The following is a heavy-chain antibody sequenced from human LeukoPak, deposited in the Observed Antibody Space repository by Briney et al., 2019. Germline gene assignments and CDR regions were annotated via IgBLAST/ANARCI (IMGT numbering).Heavy chain of an antibody. V-gene: IGHV3-23*01. D-gene: IGHD1-26*01. Sequence: GSLRLSCAASGFTFSSYAMTWVRQAPGKGLEWVSAITGGGDTTYYADSVKGRFTISRDNSKNTLYLQMNNLRAEDTAIYYCARGGSYLSAFDIWGQGTMVTVSS. J-gene: IGHJ3*02. CDR3: ARGGSYLSAFDI. CDR1: GFTFSSYA. CDR2: ITGGGDTT.